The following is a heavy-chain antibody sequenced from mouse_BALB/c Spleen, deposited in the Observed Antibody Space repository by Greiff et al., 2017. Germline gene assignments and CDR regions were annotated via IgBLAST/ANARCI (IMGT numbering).Heavy chain of an antibody. D-gene: IGHD1-2*01. CDR3: ARTGTTARSY. Sequence: QVQLQQSGAELAKPGASVKMSCKASGYTFTSYWMHWVKQRPGQGLEWIGYINPSTGYTEYNQKFKDKATLTADKSSSTAYMQLSSLTSEDSAVYYCARTGTTARSYWGQGTLVTVSA. CDR2: INPSTGYT. J-gene: IGHJ3*01. CDR1: GYTFTSYW. V-gene: IGHV1-7*01.